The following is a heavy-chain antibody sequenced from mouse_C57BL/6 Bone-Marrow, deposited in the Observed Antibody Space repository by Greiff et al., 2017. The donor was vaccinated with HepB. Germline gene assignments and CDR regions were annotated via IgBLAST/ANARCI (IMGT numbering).Heavy chain of an antibody. CDR2: ISDGGSYT. CDR3: ARDTTVVSLYYAMDY. V-gene: IGHV5-4*01. Sequence: EVQGVESGGGLVKPGGSLKLSCAASGFTFSSYAMSWVRQTPEKRLEWVATISDGGSYTYYPDNVKGRFTISRDNAKNNLYLQMSHLKSEDTAMYYCARDTTVVSLYYAMDYWGQGTSVTVSS. J-gene: IGHJ4*01. CDR1: GFTFSSYA. D-gene: IGHD1-1*01.